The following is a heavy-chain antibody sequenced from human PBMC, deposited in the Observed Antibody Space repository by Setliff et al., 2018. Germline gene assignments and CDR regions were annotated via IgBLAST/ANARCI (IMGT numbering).Heavy chain of an antibody. V-gene: IGHV4-38-2*01. CDR1: GFSITNGYY. D-gene: IGHD5-12*01. Sequence: KTSETLSLTCAVSGFSITNGYYWGWIRQSPGKQLEWIGNIFQSGITFYNPSLKSRVTISLDPSQNQFSLKLRSVTAADTAVYFCARVGGLLVATMPFDYWGPGTLVTV. CDR3: ARVGGLLVATMPFDY. CDR2: IFQSGIT. J-gene: IGHJ4*02.